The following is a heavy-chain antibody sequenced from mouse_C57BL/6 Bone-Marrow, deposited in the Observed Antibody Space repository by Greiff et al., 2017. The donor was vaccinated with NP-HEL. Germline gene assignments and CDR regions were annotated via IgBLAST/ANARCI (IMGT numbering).Heavy chain of an antibody. V-gene: IGHV1-72*01. CDR3: ARYYYGSRGWYFDV. Sequence: QVQLQQPGADLVKPGASVKLSCKASGYTFTSYWMHWVKQRPGRGLEWIGRIDPNSGGTKFNEKFKTTATLTVDKPSSTAYMQLRSLTSEDSAVYYCARYYYGSRGWYFDVWGTGTTVTVSS. CDR2: IDPNSGGT. D-gene: IGHD1-1*01. J-gene: IGHJ1*03. CDR1: GYTFTSYW.